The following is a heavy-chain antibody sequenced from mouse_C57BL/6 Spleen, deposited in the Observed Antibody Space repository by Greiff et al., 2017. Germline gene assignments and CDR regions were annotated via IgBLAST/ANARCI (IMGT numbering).Heavy chain of an antibody. CDR1: GFNIKDDY. Sequence: EVQLQQSGAELVRPGASVKLSCTASGFNIKDDYMHWLKQRPEQGLEWIGWIDPENGDTEYASKFQGKATITADTSSNTAYLQLSSLTSEDTAVYYCTTPYDGYYGYWGQGTTLTVSS. D-gene: IGHD2-3*01. V-gene: IGHV14-4*01. CDR3: TTPYDGYYGY. CDR2: IDPENGDT. J-gene: IGHJ2*01.